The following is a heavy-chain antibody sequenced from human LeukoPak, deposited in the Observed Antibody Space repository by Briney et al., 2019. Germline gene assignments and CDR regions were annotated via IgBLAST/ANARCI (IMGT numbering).Heavy chain of an antibody. V-gene: IGHV3-7*01. D-gene: IGHD3-3*01. CDR2: INQDGSAT. Sequence: GGSLRLSCAASGFTFSGYWMSWVRQAPGKGLEWVSNINQDGSATNYLDSVKGRFTISIDRGKNSLYLQMNSLRDEDTAVYYCARELSWSGRDYWGQGTLVTVSS. CDR3: ARELSWSGRDY. J-gene: IGHJ4*02. CDR1: GFTFSGYW.